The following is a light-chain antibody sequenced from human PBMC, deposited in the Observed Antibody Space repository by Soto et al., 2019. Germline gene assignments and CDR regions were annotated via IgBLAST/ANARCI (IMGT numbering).Light chain of an antibody. CDR2: YDD. J-gene: IGLJ2*01. V-gene: IGLV1-36*01. CDR3: PAWDDSLNGRV. CDR1: SSNIGNNA. Sequence: QSVLTQPPSVSEAPRQRVTISCSGSSSNIGNNAVNWYQQLPGKAPKLLIYYDDLLPSGVSDRFSGSKSGTSASLSISGLQSWDAAVYYFPAWDDSLNGRVFGGGTKLTVL.